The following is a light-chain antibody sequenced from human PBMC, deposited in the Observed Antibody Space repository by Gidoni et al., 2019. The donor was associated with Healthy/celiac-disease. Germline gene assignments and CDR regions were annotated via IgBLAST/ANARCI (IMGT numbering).Light chain of an antibody. V-gene: IGKV1-8*01. CDR3: QQYYSYPLYX. CDR1: QGISSY. Sequence: AIRMTQSPSSFSASTGDRVTITCRASQGISSYLAWYQQKPGKAPKLLIYAASTLQSGVPSRFSGSGSGTDFTLTISCLQSEDFATYYCQQYYSYPLYXFXQGTKLEIK. CDR2: AAS. J-gene: IGKJ2*01.